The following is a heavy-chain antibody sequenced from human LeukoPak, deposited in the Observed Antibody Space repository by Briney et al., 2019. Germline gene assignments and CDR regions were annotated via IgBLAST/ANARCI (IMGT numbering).Heavy chain of an antibody. J-gene: IGHJ5*02. CDR3: AREYGIIVGATWFDP. CDR1: GGSISSGGYY. V-gene: IGHV4-31*03. D-gene: IGHD1-26*01. CDR2: IYYSGST. Sequence: SETLSLTCTVSGGSISSGGYYWSWIRQHPGKGLEWIGYIYYSGSTYYNPSLKSRVTISVDTSKNQFSLKLSSVTAADTAVYYCAREYGIIVGATWFDPWGQGTLVTVSS.